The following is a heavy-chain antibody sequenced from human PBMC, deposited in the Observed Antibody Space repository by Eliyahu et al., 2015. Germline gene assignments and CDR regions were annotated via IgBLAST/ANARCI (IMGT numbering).Heavy chain of an antibody. Sequence: EVQLVESGGGLVKPGGSLRISCAASGFSFSGYSANWVRQAPGKGLEWVSSISTNVNSLDYAESVKGRFTISRDNAKNSLYLQMNSLRVEDTAVYYCARSGDVYGGNSDYFYYGMDVWGRGTTVTVSS. V-gene: IGHV3-21*01. CDR2: ISTNVNSL. D-gene: IGHD4-23*01. CDR1: GFSFSGYS. CDR3: ARSGDVYGGNSDYFYYGMDV. J-gene: IGHJ6*02.